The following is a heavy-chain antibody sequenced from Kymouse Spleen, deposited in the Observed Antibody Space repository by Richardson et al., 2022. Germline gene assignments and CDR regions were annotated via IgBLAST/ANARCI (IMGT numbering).Heavy chain of an antibody. J-gene: IGHJ4*02. D-gene: IGHD5-12*01. Sequence: QVQLQQWGAGLLKPSETLSLTCAVYGGSFSGYYWSWIRQPPGKGLEWIGEINHSGSTNYNPSLKSRVTISVDTSKNQFSLKLSSVTAADTAVYYCARGAEWLRFDYWGQGTLVTVSS. CDR3: ARGAEWLRFDY. V-gene: IGHV4-34*01. CDR1: GGSFSGYY. CDR2: INHSGST.